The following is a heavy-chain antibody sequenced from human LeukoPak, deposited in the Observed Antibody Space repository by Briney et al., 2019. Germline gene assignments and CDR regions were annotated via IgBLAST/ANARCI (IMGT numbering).Heavy chain of an antibody. CDR2: IKQDGSET. CDR1: GFTFSYYW. V-gene: IGHV3-7*01. CDR3: ARDKSGTMIRGVITTYYYSMDV. J-gene: IGHJ6*03. D-gene: IGHD3-10*01. Sequence: GGSLRLSCAASGFTFSYYWMSWVRQAPGKELEWVANIKQDGSETYYVDSVKGRFTISRDNAKNSLYLQMNSLRAEDTALYYCARDKSGTMIRGVITTYYYSMDVWGKGTTVTISS.